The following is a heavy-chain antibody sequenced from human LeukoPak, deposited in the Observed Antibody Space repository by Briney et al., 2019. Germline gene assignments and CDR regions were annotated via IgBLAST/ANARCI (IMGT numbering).Heavy chain of an antibody. CDR1: GFPFNTYV. CDR3: ARCYYDGSGFYYYFDY. D-gene: IGHD3-22*01. V-gene: IGHV3-53*01. Sequence: GGSLRLSCAASGFPFNTYVMSWVRQAPGKGLEWVSVIYSGGNTYYTDSVKGRFTISRDNPKNTVFLQMGSLRGEDTAVYYCARCYYDGSGFYYYFDYWGQGTLVTVSS. J-gene: IGHJ4*02. CDR2: IYSGGNT.